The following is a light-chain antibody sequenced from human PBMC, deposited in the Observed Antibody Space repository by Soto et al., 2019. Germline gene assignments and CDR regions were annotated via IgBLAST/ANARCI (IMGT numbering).Light chain of an antibody. CDR3: SSYTTSRAYV. V-gene: IGLV2-14*01. Sequence: QSVLTQPASVSGSPGQSITISCTGTSSDVGAYNYVSWYQQQSGKAPKLMIHEVSNRPSGVSNRFSGSKSGNTASLTISGLQAEYEADYYCSSYTTSRAYVFGIGTKLTVL. CDR2: EVS. J-gene: IGLJ1*01. CDR1: SSDVGAYNY.